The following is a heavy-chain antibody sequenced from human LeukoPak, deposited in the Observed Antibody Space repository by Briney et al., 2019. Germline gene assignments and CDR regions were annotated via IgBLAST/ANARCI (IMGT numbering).Heavy chain of an antibody. V-gene: IGHV3-23*01. CDR2: ISGGGGST. Sequence: GGSLRPSCAASGFTFSSYAMSWVRQAPGKGLEWVSAISGGGGSTYYADSVKGRFTISRDNSKNTLYLQMNSLRAEDTAVYYCAREFGKGYFQHWGQGTLVTVSS. J-gene: IGHJ1*01. CDR3: AREFGKGYFQH. D-gene: IGHD3-3*01. CDR1: GFTFSSYA.